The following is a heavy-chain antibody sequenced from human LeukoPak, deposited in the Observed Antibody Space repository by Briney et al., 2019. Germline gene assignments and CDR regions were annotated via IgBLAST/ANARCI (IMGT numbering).Heavy chain of an antibody. CDR2: ISGNGGST. J-gene: IGHJ4*02. CDR3: AKEGWRYTRLSTCAGDCYPDY. V-gene: IGHV3-23*01. CDR1: GFSFSNYA. Sequence: PGGSLRLSCAASGFSFSNYAMSWVRQAPGKGLEWVSAISGNGGSTYYADSVKGRFTISRDNSKSTLYLQMNSLRADDTAVYYCAKEGWRYTRLSTCAGDCYPDYGGQGTLVTVSS. D-gene: IGHD2-21*02.